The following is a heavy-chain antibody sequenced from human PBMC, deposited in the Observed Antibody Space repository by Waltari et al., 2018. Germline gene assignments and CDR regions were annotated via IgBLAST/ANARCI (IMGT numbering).Heavy chain of an antibody. CDR3: SLSLNS. CDR2: IKPDGSES. Sequence: EVQQVESGGGLFQPGGSLRLSWSAAGFTFSKFWMDWVRQAPGKGLEWVANIKPDGSESHYVDSVQGRFTVSRDNTQNLLYLQMNTLRVDDTAVYYCSLSLNSWGQGTLVTVSP. V-gene: IGHV3-7*01. CDR1: GFTFSKFW. J-gene: IGHJ4*02.